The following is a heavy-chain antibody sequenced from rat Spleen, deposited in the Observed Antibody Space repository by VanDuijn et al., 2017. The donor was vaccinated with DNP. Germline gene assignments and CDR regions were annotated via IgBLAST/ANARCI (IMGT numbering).Heavy chain of an antibody. Sequence: EVQLVESGGGLVQPGRSLKLSCVASGFSFNNFWMTWIRQVPGKGLDWVATIIYDGSTTYYGDSVKGRFTISRDNTKSTLYLQMDSLRSEDTATYYCARHPYSFDYWGQGVMVTVSS. V-gene: IGHV5-29*01. J-gene: IGHJ2*01. CDR2: IIYDGSTT. CDR3: ARHPYSFDY. CDR1: GFSFNNFW.